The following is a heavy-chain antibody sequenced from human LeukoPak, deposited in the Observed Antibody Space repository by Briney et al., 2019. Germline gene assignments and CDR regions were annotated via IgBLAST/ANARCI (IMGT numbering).Heavy chain of an antibody. Sequence: EESLKISCKGSGYSFTSCWIGWVRQMPGKGLEWMGIIYPGDSDTRYSPSFQGQVTISADKSISTAYLQWSSLKASDTAMYYCARRGVEQQLVRNWFDPWGQGTLVTVSS. CDR1: GYSFTSCW. CDR2: IYPGDSDT. D-gene: IGHD6-13*01. CDR3: ARRGVEQQLVRNWFDP. J-gene: IGHJ5*02. V-gene: IGHV5-51*01.